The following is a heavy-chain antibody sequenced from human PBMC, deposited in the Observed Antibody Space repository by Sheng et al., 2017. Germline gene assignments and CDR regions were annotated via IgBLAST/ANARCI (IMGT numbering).Heavy chain of an antibody. CDR1: GYTFISYY. Sequence: QVQLVQSGAEVKKPGASVKVSCKASGYTFISYYIHWVRQAPGQGLEWMGIINPSAGSTTYAQKFQGRVTMTRDTSTSTVFMEVSSLRSEDTAVYYCARPFYSSSWRTTLAYGMDVWGQGTTVTVSS. CDR3: ARPFYSSSWRTTLAYGMDV. V-gene: IGHV1-46*01. CDR2: INPSAGST. D-gene: IGHD6-13*01. J-gene: IGHJ6*02.